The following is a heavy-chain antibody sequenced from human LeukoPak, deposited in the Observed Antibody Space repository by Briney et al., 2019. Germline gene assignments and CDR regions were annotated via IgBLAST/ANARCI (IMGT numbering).Heavy chain of an antibody. J-gene: IGHJ4*02. D-gene: IGHD6-19*01. V-gene: IGHV3-74*01. CDR2: INSDGSST. Sequence: PVGSLRLSCAASGFTFSSYWIHWVRQTPGKGLWWVSRINSDGSSTFYAASVKVRFTFSRDNAENTTHLQMNMRRAEDTAVYYCASLALGWRADFWGQGTLVTVSS. CDR3: ASLALGWRADF. CDR1: GFTFSSYW.